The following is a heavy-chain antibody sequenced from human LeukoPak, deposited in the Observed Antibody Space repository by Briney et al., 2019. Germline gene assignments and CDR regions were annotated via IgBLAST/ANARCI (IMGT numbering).Heavy chain of an antibody. Sequence: ASVKVSCKASGGTFTIYGINWVRQAPGQGLDWMGGIIPAFRTANYAQNFQGRVTITTDESTTTAYMEVRSLRSDDTAVYYCARDLRYCSSTSCYLMDVWGKGTTVTVSS. J-gene: IGHJ6*03. CDR1: GGTFTIYG. V-gene: IGHV1-69*05. D-gene: IGHD2-2*01. CDR3: ARDLRYCSSTSCYLMDV. CDR2: IIPAFRTA.